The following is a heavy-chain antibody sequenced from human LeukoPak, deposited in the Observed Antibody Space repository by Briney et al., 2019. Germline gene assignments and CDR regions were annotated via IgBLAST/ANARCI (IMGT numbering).Heavy chain of an antibody. CDR2: IYPGDSDT. CDR3: ARQSGTGATASGGDY. Sequence: GESLKISCKASGYSFTSNWIGWVRQMPGKGLEWMGIIYPGDSDTRYSPSFQGQVTISADKSISTAYLQWSSLKASDTAMYYCARQSGTGATASGGDYWGQGTLVTVSS. CDR1: GYSFTSNW. D-gene: IGHD1-26*01. J-gene: IGHJ4*02. V-gene: IGHV5-51*01.